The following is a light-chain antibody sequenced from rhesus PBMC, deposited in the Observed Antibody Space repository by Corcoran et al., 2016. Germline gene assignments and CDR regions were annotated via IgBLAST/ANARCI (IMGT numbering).Light chain of an antibody. J-gene: IGKJ3*01. Sequence: DIQMTQSPSSLSASVGDRVTITYRASQGLTNDLAWYQQKPGETPKLLIYEASSLQSGIPSRFRGSGSGTDFPLTISSLQSEDFATYYCQHYYSTPFTFGPGTKLDIK. CDR3: QHYYSTPFT. CDR1: QGLTND. V-gene: IGKV1-25*01. CDR2: EAS.